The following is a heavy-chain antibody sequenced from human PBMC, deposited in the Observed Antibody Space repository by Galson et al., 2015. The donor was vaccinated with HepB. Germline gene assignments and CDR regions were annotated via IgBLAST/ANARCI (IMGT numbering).Heavy chain of an antibody. J-gene: IGHJ3*02. V-gene: IGHV4-39*01. CDR3: ATPPKYYYGSGDYLWAFEI. Sequence: LSLTCTVSGGSIRRSSYYWDWIRQSPGKGLEWIGSLHYSGSTYYNPSLKSRVTISVDTSKNQFSLRLSSVTAADTAVYYCATPPKYYYGSGDYLWAFEIWGQGTTVIVSS. CDR1: GGSIRRSSYY. CDR2: LHYSGST. D-gene: IGHD3-10*01.